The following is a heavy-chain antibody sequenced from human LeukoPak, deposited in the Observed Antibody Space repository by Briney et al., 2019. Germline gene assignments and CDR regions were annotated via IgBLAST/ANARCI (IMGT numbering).Heavy chain of an antibody. CDR1: GFTFSSYE. CDR2: ISSSGSTI. V-gene: IGHV3-48*03. J-gene: IGHJ4*02. CDR3: ARDLEYFDY. Sequence: PGGSLRLSCAASGFTFSSYEMNWVRQAPGKGLEWVSYISSSGSTIYYADSVKGRLTISRDNAKNSLYLQMNSLRAEDTAVYYCARDLEYFDYWGQGTLVTVSS.